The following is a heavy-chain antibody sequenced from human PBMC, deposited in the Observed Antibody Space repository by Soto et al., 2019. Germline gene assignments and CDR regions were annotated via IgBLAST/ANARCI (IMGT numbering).Heavy chain of an antibody. V-gene: IGHV1-69*01. CDR2: IIPIFGTA. CDR1: GGTFSSYA. D-gene: IGHD6-13*01. CDR3: ARGIYSSSWYPPDY. J-gene: IGHJ4*02. Sequence: QVQLVQSGAEVKKPGSSVKVSCKASGGTFSSYAISWVRQAPGQGLEWMGGIIPIFGTANYAQKLQGRVTTTADESTITAYMELSSLRSDDTAVYYCARGIYSSSWYPPDYWGQGTLVTVSS.